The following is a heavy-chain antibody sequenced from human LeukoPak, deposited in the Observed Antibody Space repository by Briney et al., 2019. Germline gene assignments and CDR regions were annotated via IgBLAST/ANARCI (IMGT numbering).Heavy chain of an antibody. Sequence: ASVKVSCKASGYTFTGYYMHWVRQAPGQGLEWMGWINPNSGGTNYAQKFQGRVTMTRGTSISTAYMELSRLRSDDTAVYYCARDRNALYSSGMDVWGQGTTVTASS. D-gene: IGHD6-19*01. V-gene: IGHV1-2*02. CDR1: GYTFTGYY. J-gene: IGHJ6*02. CDR3: ARDRNALYSSGMDV. CDR2: INPNSGGT.